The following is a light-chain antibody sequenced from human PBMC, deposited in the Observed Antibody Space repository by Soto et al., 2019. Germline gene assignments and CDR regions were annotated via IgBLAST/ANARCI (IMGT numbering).Light chain of an antibody. CDR1: QVISNY. J-gene: IGKJ1*01. CDR2: AAS. V-gene: IGKV1-27*01. Sequence: DIQMTHSPSSLSASVGDRVTITCRASQVISNYLAWYQQKSGKDPKLLIYAASTLQSGVPSRFSGSGSGTDFTLTISSLQPEDFAVYYCQQYGSSRTFGQGTKVDI. CDR3: QQYGSSRT.